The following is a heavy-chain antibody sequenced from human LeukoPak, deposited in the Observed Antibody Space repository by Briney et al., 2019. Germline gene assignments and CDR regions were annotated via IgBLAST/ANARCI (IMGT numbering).Heavy chain of an antibody. CDR1: GFTFGDYA. Sequence: GGSPRLSCTASGFTFGDYAMSWVRQAPGKGLEWVGFIRSKAYGGTTEYAASVKGRFTISRDDSKSIAYLQMNSLKTEDTAVYYCTRDLGVLLWFGELLVGWFDPWGQGTLVTVSS. CDR2: IRSKAYGGTT. J-gene: IGHJ5*02. V-gene: IGHV3-49*04. CDR3: TRDLGVLLWFGELLVGWFDP. D-gene: IGHD3-10*01.